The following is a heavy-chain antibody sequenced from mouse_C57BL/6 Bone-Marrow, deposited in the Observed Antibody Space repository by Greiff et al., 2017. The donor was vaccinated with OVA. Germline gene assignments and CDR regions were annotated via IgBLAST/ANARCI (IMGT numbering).Heavy chain of an antibody. V-gene: IGHV1-69*01. D-gene: IGHD1-1*01. CDR3: ARWTTVVAHYAMDY. Sequence: QVQLQQPGAELVMPGASVKLSCKASGYTFTSYWMHWVKQRPGQGLEWIGEIDPSDSYTNYNQKFKGKSTLTVDKSSSTAYMQLSSLTSEDSAVYYCARWTTVVAHYAMDYWGQGTSVTVSS. CDR2: IDPSDSYT. J-gene: IGHJ4*01. CDR1: GYTFTSYW.